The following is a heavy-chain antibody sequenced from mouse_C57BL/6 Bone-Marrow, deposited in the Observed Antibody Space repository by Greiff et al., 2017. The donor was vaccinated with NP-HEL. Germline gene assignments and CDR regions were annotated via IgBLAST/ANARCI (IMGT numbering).Heavy chain of an antibody. D-gene: IGHD1-1*01. Sequence: QVQLQQPGTELVKPGASVKLSCKASGYTFTSYWMHWVKQRPGQGLEWIGNINPSNGGTNYNEKFESKATLTVDKSSSTAYMQLSSLTSEDSAVYYYAYYYGSSYDAMDYWGQGTSVTVSS. CDR1: GYTFTSYW. CDR3: AYYYGSSYDAMDY. CDR2: INPSNGGT. V-gene: IGHV1-53*01. J-gene: IGHJ4*01.